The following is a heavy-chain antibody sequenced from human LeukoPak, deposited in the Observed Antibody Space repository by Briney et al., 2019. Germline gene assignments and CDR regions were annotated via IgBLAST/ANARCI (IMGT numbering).Heavy chain of an antibody. V-gene: IGHV5-51*01. CDR2: IYPGDSDT. Sequence: GESLKISCQGSGYSFTSYWIGWVRQVPGKGLEWMGIIYPGDSDTRYSPSFQGQVTISADKSISTAYLQWRSLKASDTAMYYCAFSLGYCSGGSCYFDYWGQGTLVTVSS. D-gene: IGHD2-15*01. CDR3: AFSLGYCSGGSCYFDY. CDR1: GYSFTSYW. J-gene: IGHJ4*02.